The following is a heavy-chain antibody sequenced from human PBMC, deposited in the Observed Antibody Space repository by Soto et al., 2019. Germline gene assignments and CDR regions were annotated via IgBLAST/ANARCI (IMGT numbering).Heavy chain of an antibody. Sequence: QVQLVESGGDLVKPGGSVRLSCAASGFTFSDYYMSWIRQAPGEGLEWVSYISGTSTYTGYADSVKGRFTISRDNAKNSLYLQMNILRAEDTAVYYCAREDGGHDYWGQGTLVTVSS. V-gene: IGHV3-11*06. CDR3: AREDGGHDY. J-gene: IGHJ4*02. CDR1: GFTFSDYY. CDR2: ISGTSTYT. D-gene: IGHD4-17*01.